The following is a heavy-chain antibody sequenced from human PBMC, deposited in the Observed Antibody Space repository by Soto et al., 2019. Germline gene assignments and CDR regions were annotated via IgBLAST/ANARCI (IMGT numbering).Heavy chain of an antibody. CDR3: ARGEQYSGRIFDY. CDR2: TYYRSKWYY. J-gene: IGHJ4*01. CDR1: GDSVSSNGAG. D-gene: IGHD1-26*01. Sequence: TLSLTCAITGDSVSSNGAGWSWVRQSPSRGLEWLGRTYYRSKWYYEYAVSVRGRITINPDTSKNQYSLQLNSVTPEDTAVYFCARGEQYSGRIFDYLGQGPLVTDS. V-gene: IGHV6-1*01.